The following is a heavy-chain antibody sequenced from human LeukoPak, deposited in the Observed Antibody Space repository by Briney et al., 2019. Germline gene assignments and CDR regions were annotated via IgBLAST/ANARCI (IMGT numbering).Heavy chain of an antibody. D-gene: IGHD6-6*01. J-gene: IGHJ6*03. V-gene: IGHV3-30*02. CDR2: IRYDGSNK. CDR1: GFTFSSYG. CDR3: AKDYSSSSHYYYMDV. Sequence: GGSLRLSCAASGFTFSSYGMHWVRQAPGKGLEWVAFIRYDGSNKYSADSVEGRFTISRDNSKNTLYLQMNSLRAEDTAVYFCAKDYSSSSHYYYMDVWGKGTTVTVSS.